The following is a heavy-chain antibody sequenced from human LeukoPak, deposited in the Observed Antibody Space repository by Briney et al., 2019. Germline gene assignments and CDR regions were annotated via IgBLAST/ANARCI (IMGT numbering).Heavy chain of an antibody. CDR2: INPNSGGT. CDR1: GYTFTGYY. Sequence: ASVKASCKASGYTFTGYYMHWVRQAPGQGLEWMGWINPNSGGTNYAQKFQGRVTMTRDTSISTAYMELSRLRSDDTAVYYCARGLRYYGSGSYYGFDYWGQGTLVTVSS. J-gene: IGHJ4*02. D-gene: IGHD3-10*01. CDR3: ARGLRYYGSGSYYGFDY. V-gene: IGHV1-2*02.